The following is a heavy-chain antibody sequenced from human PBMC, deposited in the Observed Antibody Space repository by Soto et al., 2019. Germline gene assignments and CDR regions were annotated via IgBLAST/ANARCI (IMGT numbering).Heavy chain of an antibody. V-gene: IGHV4-4*02. Sequence: PSETLSLTCAVSGGSISSSNWWSWVRQPPGKGLEWIGEIYHSGSTNYNPSLKSRVTISVDKSKNQFSLKLSSVTAADTAVYYCARGYKLKALVAALSYYGMDVWGQGTTVTVS. CDR3: ARGYKLKALVAALSYYGMDV. CDR2: IYHSGST. D-gene: IGHD2-15*01. CDR1: GGSISSSNW. J-gene: IGHJ6*02.